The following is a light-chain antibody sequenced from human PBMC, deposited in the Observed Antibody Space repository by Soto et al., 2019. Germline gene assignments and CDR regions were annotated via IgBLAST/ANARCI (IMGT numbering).Light chain of an antibody. CDR1: QSISNY. Sequence: DIQMTQSPSSMSASVGERVTITCRASQSISNYLNWYQQKSGNAPKLLIYAASSLQSGVPSRFSGSGSGTYFTLTISSLQPEDFATYYCQQSYSTPPTYTFGQVTKLEI. J-gene: IGKJ2*01. CDR3: QQSYSTPPTYT. V-gene: IGKV1-39*01. CDR2: AAS.